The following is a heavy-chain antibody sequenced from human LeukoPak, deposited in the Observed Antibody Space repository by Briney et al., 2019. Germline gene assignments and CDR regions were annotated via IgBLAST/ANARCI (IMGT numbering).Heavy chain of an antibody. V-gene: IGHV4-34*01. J-gene: IGHJ6*02. CDR2: INHSGST. CDR1: GGSFSDYY. CDR3: ARGKGLEVQSYYQDSSGSRAQYYYGMDV. D-gene: IGHD3-22*01. Sequence: SETLSLTCAGNGGSFSDYYWSWIRQPPGKGLEWIGEINHSGSTNYNPSLKSRVTISVDTSKNQFSLKLSSVTAADTAVYYCARGKGLEVQSYYQDSSGSRAQYYYGMDVWGQGTTVTVSS.